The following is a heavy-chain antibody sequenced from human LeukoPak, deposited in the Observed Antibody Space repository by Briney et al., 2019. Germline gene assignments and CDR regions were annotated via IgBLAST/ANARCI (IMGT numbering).Heavy chain of an antibody. CDR1: GYTFTGYY. CDR3: ARDGVAVAGTREALGWFDP. Sequence: ASVKVSCKASGYTFTGYYMHWVRQAPGQRLEWMGWINAGNGNTKYSQKFQGRVTITRDTSASTAYMELSSLRSEDTAVYYCARDGVAVAGTREALGWFDPWGQGTLVTVSS. D-gene: IGHD6-19*01. CDR2: INAGNGNT. V-gene: IGHV1-3*01. J-gene: IGHJ5*02.